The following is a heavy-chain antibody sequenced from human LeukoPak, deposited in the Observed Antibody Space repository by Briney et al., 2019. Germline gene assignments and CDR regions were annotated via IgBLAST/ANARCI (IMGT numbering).Heavy chain of an antibody. Sequence: GGSLRLSCAASGFTFSDYYMSWIRQAPGKGLEWVSYISGVSSYTNYADSVKGRFTVSRDNAKNSLYLQMNSLRAEDTAVYYCARTGKDSSSWSHFEYWGQGTLVTVSS. CDR1: GFTFSDYY. J-gene: IGHJ4*02. CDR3: ARTGKDSSSWSHFEY. D-gene: IGHD6-13*01. V-gene: IGHV3-11*06. CDR2: ISGVSSYT.